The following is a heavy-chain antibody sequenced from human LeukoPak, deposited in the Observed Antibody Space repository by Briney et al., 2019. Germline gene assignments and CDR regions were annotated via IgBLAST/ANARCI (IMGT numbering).Heavy chain of an antibody. D-gene: IGHD2-2*01. J-gene: IGHJ4*02. Sequence: GGSLRLSCAASGFTFSSYAMSWVRQAPGKGLEWVLAISGSGGSTYYADSVKGRFTISRDNSKNTLYLQMNSLRAEDTAVYYCAKMRSSTSHLLIFDYWGQGTLVTVSS. CDR2: ISGSGGST. CDR3: AKMRSSTSHLLIFDY. V-gene: IGHV3-23*01. CDR1: GFTFSSYA.